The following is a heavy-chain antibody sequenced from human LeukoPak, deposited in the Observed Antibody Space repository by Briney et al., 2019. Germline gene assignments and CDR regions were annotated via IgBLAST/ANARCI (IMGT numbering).Heavy chain of an antibody. Sequence: GGSLRPSCAASGFTFRTYAMSWVRQAPGKGLEWVSVIYSGGSTYYADSVKGRFTISRDNSKNTLYLQMNSLRAEDTAVYYCASWGYCGGDCYLNYWGQGTLVTVSS. CDR3: ASWGYCGGDCYLNY. J-gene: IGHJ4*02. V-gene: IGHV3-53*01. CDR2: IYSGGST. CDR1: GFTFRTYA. D-gene: IGHD2-21*01.